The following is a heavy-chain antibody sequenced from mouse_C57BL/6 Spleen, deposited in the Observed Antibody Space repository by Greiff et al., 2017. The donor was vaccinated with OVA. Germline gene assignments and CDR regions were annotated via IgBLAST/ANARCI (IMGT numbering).Heavy chain of an antibody. CDR3: ARAPSYGSSWFAY. V-gene: IGHV5-4*03. CDR2: ISDGGSYT. D-gene: IGHD1-1*01. Sequence: EVMLVESGGGLVKPGGSLKLSCAASGFTFSSYAMSWVRQTPEKRLEWVATISDGGSYTYYPDNVKGRFTISRDNSKNKLYLQMSQLKSEDTAMYYCARAPSYGSSWFAYWGQGTLVTVSA. J-gene: IGHJ3*01. CDR1: GFTFSSYA.